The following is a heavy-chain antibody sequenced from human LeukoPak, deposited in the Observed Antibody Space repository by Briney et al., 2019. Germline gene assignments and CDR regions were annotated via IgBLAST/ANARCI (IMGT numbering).Heavy chain of an antibody. CDR3: ARDIKLLFDAFDI. J-gene: IGHJ3*02. V-gene: IGHV1-2*02. CDR2: INPNSGGT. D-gene: IGHD2-21*01. CDR1: GYTFTGYY. Sequence: ASVKVSXKASGYTFTGYYMHWVRQAPGQGLEWMGWINPNSGGTNYAQKFQGRVTMTRDTSISTAYMELSRLRSDDTAVYYCARDIKLLFDAFDIWGQGTMVTVSS.